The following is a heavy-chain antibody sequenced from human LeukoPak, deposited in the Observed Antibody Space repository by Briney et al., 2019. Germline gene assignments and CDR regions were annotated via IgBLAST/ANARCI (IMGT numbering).Heavy chain of an antibody. CDR1: GYTFTSYY. V-gene: IGHV1-46*01. CDR2: IIPSGGST. J-gene: IGHJ3*02. Sequence: ASVKVSCKASGYTFTSYYMHWVRQAPGQGLEWMGIIIPSGGSTSYAQKFQGRVTMTRDTSTSTVYMELSSLRSEDTAVYYCARAQSGNAFDIWGQGTMVTVSS. CDR3: ARAQSGNAFDI. D-gene: IGHD3-3*01.